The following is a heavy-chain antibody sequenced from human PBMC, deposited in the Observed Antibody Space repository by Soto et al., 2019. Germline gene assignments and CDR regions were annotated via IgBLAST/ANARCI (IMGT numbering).Heavy chain of an antibody. CDR3: ARVAY. CDR1: GFTFSRVS. CDR2: ISSGSSDT. J-gene: IGHJ4*02. Sequence: AGGSLRLSCEASGFTFSRVSMYWVRQVPGKGLEWVASISSGSSDTWYADSVKGRFIISRDNAQNSLFLQMNTLRPEDTAMYYCARVAYWGPGTQVTVSS. V-gene: IGHV3-21*01.